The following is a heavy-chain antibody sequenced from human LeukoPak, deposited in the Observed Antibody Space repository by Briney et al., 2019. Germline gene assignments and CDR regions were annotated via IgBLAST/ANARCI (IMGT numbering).Heavy chain of an antibody. CDR3: ARERAHYDILTGPAPYYGMDV. Sequence: SSETLSLTCTVSGGSISSGGYYWSWIRQHPGKGLEWIGYIYYSGSTYYNPSLKSRVTISVDTSKNQFSLKLSSVTAADTAVYYCARERAHYDILTGPAPYYGMDVWGQGTTVTVSS. CDR1: GGSISSGGYY. J-gene: IGHJ6*02. V-gene: IGHV4-30-4*08. D-gene: IGHD3-9*01. CDR2: IYYSGST.